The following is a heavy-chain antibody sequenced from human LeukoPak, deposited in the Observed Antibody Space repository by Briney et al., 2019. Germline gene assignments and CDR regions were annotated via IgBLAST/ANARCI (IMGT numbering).Heavy chain of an antibody. CDR3: AKDKTYYYDSSGQDY. D-gene: IGHD3-22*01. J-gene: IGHJ3*01. CDR2: ISGSGGST. Sequence: PGGSLRLSCAASGFTFSSYAMSWVRQAPGKGLGWVSAISGSGGSTYYADSVKGRFTISRDNSKNTLYLQMNSLRAEDTAVYYCAKDKTYYYDSSGQDYWGQGTMVTVSS. CDR1: GFTFSSYA. V-gene: IGHV3-23*01.